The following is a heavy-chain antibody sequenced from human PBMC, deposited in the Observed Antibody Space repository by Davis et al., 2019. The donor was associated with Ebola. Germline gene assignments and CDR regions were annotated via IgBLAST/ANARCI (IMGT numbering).Heavy chain of an antibody. CDR1: GYTFTSYG. CDR2: ISAYNGNT. Sequence: AASVKVSCKASGYTFTSYGISWVRQAPGQGLEWMGWISAYNGNTNYAQKLQGRVTMTTDTSTSTAYMELRSLRSDDTAMYYCARLDHSGSLGDYWGQGTLVTVSS. D-gene: IGHD1-26*01. CDR3: ARLDHSGSLGDY. J-gene: IGHJ4*02. V-gene: IGHV1-18*01.